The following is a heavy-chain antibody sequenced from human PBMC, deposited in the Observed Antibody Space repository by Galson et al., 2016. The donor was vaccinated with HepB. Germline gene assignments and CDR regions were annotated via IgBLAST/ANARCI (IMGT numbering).Heavy chain of an antibody. V-gene: IGHV3-33*08. D-gene: IGHD3-3*01. CDR3: AREMKPHLEWLFRSRLRPVDY. Sequence: SLRLSCAASGFTFSNYAMNWVRQAPGKGLEWVAVIWNDGSNKYYADSVKGRFTISRDNSKNTPYLELNSLRAEDTAVHYCAREMKPHLEWLFRSRLRPVDYWGQGTLVTVSS. CDR1: GFTFSNYA. CDR2: IWNDGSNK. J-gene: IGHJ4*02.